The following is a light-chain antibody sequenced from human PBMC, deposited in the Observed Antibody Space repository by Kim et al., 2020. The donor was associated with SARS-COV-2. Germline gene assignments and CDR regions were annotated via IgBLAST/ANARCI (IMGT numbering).Light chain of an antibody. CDR1: KLGDKY. J-gene: IGLJ1*01. V-gene: IGLV3-1*01. Sequence: SYELTQPPSVSVSPGQTVSITCSGDKLGDKYVSWYQQRPGQSPALVIYRDNKRPSGIPERFSGPNSGNTATLTISGTHAMDEADYYCQAWDSSTFYVFGTGTKVTVL. CDR2: RDN. CDR3: QAWDSSTFYV.